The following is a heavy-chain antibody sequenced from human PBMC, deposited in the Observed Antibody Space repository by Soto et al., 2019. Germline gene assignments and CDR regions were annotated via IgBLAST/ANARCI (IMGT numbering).Heavy chain of an antibody. CDR2: INPNSGGT. D-gene: IGHD2-2*01. Sequence: ASVKVSCKASGYTFTGYYMHWVRQAPGQGLEWMGWINPNSGGTNYAQKFQGRVTMTRDTSISTAYMELSRLRSDDTAVYYCARSEDCSSTSCPSGMDVWGQGTKVTVSS. V-gene: IGHV1-2*02. CDR1: GYTFTGYY. J-gene: IGHJ6*02. CDR3: ARSEDCSSTSCPSGMDV.